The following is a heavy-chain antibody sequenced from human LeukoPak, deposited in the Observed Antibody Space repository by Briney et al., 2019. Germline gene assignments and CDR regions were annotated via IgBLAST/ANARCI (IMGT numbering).Heavy chain of an antibody. Sequence: GRSLRLSCAASGFTFSSYAMSWVRQAPGKGLEWVSAISGSGGSTYYADSVKGRFTISRDNSKNTLYLQMNSLRAEDTAVYYCAKDGAVAGYFDYWGQGTLVTVSS. J-gene: IGHJ4*02. D-gene: IGHD6-19*01. CDR1: GFTFSSYA. CDR3: AKDGAVAGYFDY. V-gene: IGHV3-23*01. CDR2: ISGSGGST.